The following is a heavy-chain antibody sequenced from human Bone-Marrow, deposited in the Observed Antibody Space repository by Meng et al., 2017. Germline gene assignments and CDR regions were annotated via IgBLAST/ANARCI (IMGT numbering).Heavy chain of an antibody. V-gene: IGHV4-4*07. J-gene: IGHJ5*02. CDR1: GGAVSSYS. Sequence: VERDALDTRRCTPSQARPLPCTCSGGAVSSYSWSWLREPAGKGLECIGRIYTSGGDTYHPSLKSRCNMSVVTSKNQFSLKLSCVTAADTAVYYWARDWGIAVAGFRRGPPWFDPWGQESLVTVSS. D-gene: IGHD6-19*01. CDR3: ARDWGIAVAGFRRGPPWFDP. CDR2: IYTSGGD.